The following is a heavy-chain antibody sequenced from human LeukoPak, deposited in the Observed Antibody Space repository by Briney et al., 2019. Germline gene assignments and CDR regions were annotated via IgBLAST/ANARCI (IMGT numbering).Heavy chain of an antibody. CDR2: ISSSSSYI. CDR3: AKDSPSRTATTEVPVDY. D-gene: IGHD1/OR15-1a*01. J-gene: IGHJ4*02. CDR1: GFSFRDYT. V-gene: IGHV3-21*01. Sequence: SGGSLRLSCAASGFSFRDYTMNWVRQAPGKGLEWVASISSSSSYIYFASSVRGRFSISRDNAKNSLYLQMNSLRAEDTAVYYCAKDSPSRTATTEVPVDYWGQGTLVTVSS.